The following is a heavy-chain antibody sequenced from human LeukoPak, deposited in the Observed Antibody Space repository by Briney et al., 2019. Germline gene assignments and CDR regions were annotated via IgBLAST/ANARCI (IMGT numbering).Heavy chain of an antibody. CDR1: GYTFSDYY. CDR2: ISSSGSTI. V-gene: IGHV3-11*01. J-gene: IGHJ4*02. CDR3: ARLVSSGLSTKN. Sequence: GGSLRLSCAASGYTFSDYYMSWIRQAPGKGLEWVSYISSSGSTIYYADSVKGRFTISRDNAKNSLYLQMNSLRAEDTAVYYCARLVSSGLSTKNWGQGTLVTVSS. D-gene: IGHD3-22*01.